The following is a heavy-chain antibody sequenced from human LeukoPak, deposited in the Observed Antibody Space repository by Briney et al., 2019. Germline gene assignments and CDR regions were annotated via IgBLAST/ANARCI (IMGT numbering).Heavy chain of an antibody. CDR2: INSVGSST. CDR1: RVTFSNYW. J-gene: IGHJ3*02. D-gene: IGHD4-17*01. Sequence: GGSLRLSCAASRVTFSNYWMHWVRHAPGKGLVWVSRINSVGSSTSYADSVRGRFTISRDNARNTLYLQMNSLRAEDTGVYYCASHGDYDAFDIWGQGTMVTVSP. V-gene: IGHV3-74*01. CDR3: ASHGDYDAFDI.